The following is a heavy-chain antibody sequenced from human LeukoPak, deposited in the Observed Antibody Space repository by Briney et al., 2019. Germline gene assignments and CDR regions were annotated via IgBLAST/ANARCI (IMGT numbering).Heavy chain of an antibody. J-gene: IGHJ5*02. CDR1: GYIFTSYW. D-gene: IGHD1-26*01. CDR2: IDPSDSYT. CDR3: ARRVGATGWFDP. V-gene: IGHV5-10-1*01. Sequence: GESLKISCQGSGYIFTSYWISWVRQMPGKGLEWMGRIDPSDSYTNYSPSSQGHVTISADKSISTAYLQWSSLKASDTAMYYCARRVGATGWFDPWGQGTLVTVSS.